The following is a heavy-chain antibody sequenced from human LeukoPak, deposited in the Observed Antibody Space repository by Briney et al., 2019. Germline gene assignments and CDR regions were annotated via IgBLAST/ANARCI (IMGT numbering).Heavy chain of an antibody. CDR3: AKAGLLWFGGSWMDV. Sequence: GGSLRLTCAASEFIFSTYWMSWVRQAPGKGLERVANIKEDGSESHYVDSVKGRFTISRDNAKNSLYLQMNSLRAEDTATYFCAKAGLLWFGGSWMDVWGQGTTVTVSS. CDR2: IKEDGSES. V-gene: IGHV3-7*01. J-gene: IGHJ6*02. D-gene: IGHD3-10*01. CDR1: EFIFSTYW.